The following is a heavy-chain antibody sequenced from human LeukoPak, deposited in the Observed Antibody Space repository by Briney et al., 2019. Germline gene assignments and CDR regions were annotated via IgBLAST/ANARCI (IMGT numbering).Heavy chain of an antibody. Sequence: PSETLSLTCAVYGGSFSGYYWSWIRQPPGKGLGWIGEINHSGSTNYNPSLKSRVTISVDTSKNQFFLKLSSVTAADTAVYYCARVGRYCSGGSCYDVIPYYFDYWGQGTLVTVSS. CDR2: INHSGST. CDR3: ARVGRYCSGGSCYDVIPYYFDY. CDR1: GGSFSGYY. V-gene: IGHV4-34*01. J-gene: IGHJ4*02. D-gene: IGHD2-15*01.